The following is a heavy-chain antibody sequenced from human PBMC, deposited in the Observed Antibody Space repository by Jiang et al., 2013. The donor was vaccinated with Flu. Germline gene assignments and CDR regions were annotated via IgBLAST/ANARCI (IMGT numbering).Heavy chain of an antibody. J-gene: IGHJ4*02. CDR2: IYYSGST. CDR1: GGSISSYY. D-gene: IGHD1-20*01. Sequence: PGLVKPSETLSLTCTVSGGSISSYYWSWIRQPPGKGLEWIGYIYYSGSTNYNPSLKSRVTISVDTSKNQFSLKLSSVTAADTAVYYCARARRYNWNDPFDYWGQGTLVTVSS. V-gene: IGHV4-59*01. CDR3: ARARRYNWNDPFDY.